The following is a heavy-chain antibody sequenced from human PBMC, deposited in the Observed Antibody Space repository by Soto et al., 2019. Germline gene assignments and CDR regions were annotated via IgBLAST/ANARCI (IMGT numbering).Heavy chain of an antibody. CDR2: LYDLDGT. J-gene: IGHJ3*02. CDR1: GFTVSGKKY. V-gene: IGHV3-53*01. CDR3: ATWHLQEHAYDI. Sequence: DVQLVASGGGLIQPGESLRLSCAAFGFTVSGKKYVAWVRQAPGKGLEWVSALYDLDGTYYADSVKGRFTTSSDSSRTTVYLQMNSLRPDDTAVYSGATWHLQEHAYDIWGQGTMVTVSS. D-gene: IGHD1-1*01.